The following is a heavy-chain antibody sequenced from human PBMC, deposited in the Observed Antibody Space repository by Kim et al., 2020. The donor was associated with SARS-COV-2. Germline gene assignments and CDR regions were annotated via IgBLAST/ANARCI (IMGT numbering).Heavy chain of an antibody. J-gene: IGHJ4*02. V-gene: IGHV3-23*01. Sequence: GGSRRLSCEASGFTFSNYPMGWVRQAPGKGLEWVSLIDGSGGGRYYADSVKGRFTISRDNSKNSLSLQMNSLRGEDMAVYYCAKELRTDTSALDYWGQGTLVTVSS. CDR1: GFTFSNYP. CDR2: IDGSGGGR. CDR3: AKELRTDTSALDY. D-gene: IGHD2-8*01.